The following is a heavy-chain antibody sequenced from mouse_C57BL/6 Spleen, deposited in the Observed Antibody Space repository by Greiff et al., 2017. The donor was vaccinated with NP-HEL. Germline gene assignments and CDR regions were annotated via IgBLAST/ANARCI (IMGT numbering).Heavy chain of an antibody. D-gene: IGHD1-1*01. CDR1: GFSLTSYG. V-gene: IGHV2-5*01. CDR2: IWRGGST. J-gene: IGHJ4*01. Sequence: VKVVESGPGLVQPSQSLSITCTVSGFSLTSYGVHWVRQSPGKGLEWLGVIWRGGSTDYNAAFMSRLSITKDNSKSQVFFKMNSLQADDTAIYYCAKGISITTVVAYYAMDYWGQGTSVTSPQ. CDR3: AKGISITTVVAYYAMDY.